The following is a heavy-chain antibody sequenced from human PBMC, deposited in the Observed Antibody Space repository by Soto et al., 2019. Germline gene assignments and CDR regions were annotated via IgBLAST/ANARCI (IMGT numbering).Heavy chain of an antibody. V-gene: IGHV5-51*01. CDR1: GFTFSAYW. J-gene: IGHJ3*02. Sequence: GESLKLSCEWSGFTFSAYWVAWVRQRPGKGLEWMGNIYPGDSDSKYSPSFEGQVTFSVDKLSSTAYLQWSSLQASDTAIYYCARLGKDGVWGGAFDMWGQGTLVTVSS. D-gene: IGHD2-8*01. CDR3: ARLGKDGVWGGAFDM. CDR2: IYPGDSDS.